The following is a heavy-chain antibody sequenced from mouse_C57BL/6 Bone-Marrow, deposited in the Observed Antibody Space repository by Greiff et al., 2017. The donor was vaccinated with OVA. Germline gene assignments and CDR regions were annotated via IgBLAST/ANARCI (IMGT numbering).Heavy chain of an antibody. J-gene: IGHJ4*01. CDR3: ARNPYSSGYPRAMDY. Sequence: VQLQQSGPGLVAPSQRLSITCTVSGFSLTSYAISWVRQPPGKGLEWLGVIWTGGGTNYNSALKSRLSISKDNSKSQVFLKMNSLQTDDTARYYCARNPYSSGYPRAMDYWGQGTSVTVSS. CDR1: GFSLTSYA. V-gene: IGHV2-9-1*01. CDR2: IWTGGGT. D-gene: IGHD3-2*02.